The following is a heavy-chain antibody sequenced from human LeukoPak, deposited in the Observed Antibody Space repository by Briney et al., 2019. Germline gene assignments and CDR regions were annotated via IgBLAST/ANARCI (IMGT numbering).Heavy chain of an antibody. CDR2: ISAYNGNT. Sequence: GASVTVSCKASGYTFTSYGISWVRQAPGQGLEWMGWISAYNGNTNYAQKLQGRVTMTTDTSTSTAYMELRSLRSDDTAVYYCARDGLGYCSSTSCSRGDLFDYWGQGTLVTVSS. CDR3: ARDGLGYCSSTSCSRGDLFDY. D-gene: IGHD2-2*01. J-gene: IGHJ4*02. CDR1: GYTFTSYG. V-gene: IGHV1-18*01.